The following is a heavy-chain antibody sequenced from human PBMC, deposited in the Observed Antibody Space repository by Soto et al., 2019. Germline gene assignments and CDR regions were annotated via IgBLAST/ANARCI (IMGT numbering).Heavy chain of an antibody. J-gene: IGHJ6*02. Sequence: SETLSLTCTVSGGSISSYYWSWIRQPAGKGLEWIGRIYTSGSTNYNPSLKSRVTMSVDTSKNQFSLKLSSVTAADTAVYYCARENIVVVPAAMALYYYYGMDVWGQGTTVTV. V-gene: IGHV4-4*07. CDR3: ARENIVVVPAAMALYYYYGMDV. CDR1: GGSISSYY. CDR2: IYTSGST. D-gene: IGHD2-2*01.